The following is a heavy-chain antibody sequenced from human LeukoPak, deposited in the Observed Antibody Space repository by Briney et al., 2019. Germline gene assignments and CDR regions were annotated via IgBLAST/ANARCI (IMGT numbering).Heavy chain of an antibody. CDR3: ARPCSGGSCYQGY. Sequence: GGSLRLSCAASGFTFSGYPMHWVRQAPGKGLEWVAVISYDGSNKYYADSVKGRFTISRDNSKNTLYLQMNSLRAEDTAVFYCARPCSGGSCYQGYWGQGTLVTVSS. CDR2: ISYDGSNK. V-gene: IGHV3-30-3*01. D-gene: IGHD2-15*01. J-gene: IGHJ4*02. CDR1: GFTFSGYP.